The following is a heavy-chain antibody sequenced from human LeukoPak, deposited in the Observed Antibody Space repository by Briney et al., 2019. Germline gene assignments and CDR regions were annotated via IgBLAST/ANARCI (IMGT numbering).Heavy chain of an antibody. CDR2: IYYSGST. V-gene: IGHV4-59*01. J-gene: IGHJ5*02. Sequence: SETLSLTCTVSGGSISSYYWSWIRQPPGKGLEWIGYIYYSGSTNYNPSLKSRVTISKNQFSLKLSSVTAADTAVYYCASYMTTVTTQGWFDPWGQGTLVTVSS. CDR3: ASYMTTVTTQGWFDP. CDR1: GGSISSYY. D-gene: IGHD4-17*01.